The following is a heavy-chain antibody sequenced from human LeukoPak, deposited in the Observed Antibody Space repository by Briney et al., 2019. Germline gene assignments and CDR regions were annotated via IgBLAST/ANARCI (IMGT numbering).Heavy chain of an antibody. Sequence: GGSLRLSCAASGFTFSNFGMSWVRQAPGKGLEWVGRIKSKTDGGTTDYAAPVKGRFTISRDDSKNTLYMQMNSLKTEDTAVYYCTTDIVVPAAIWVFDYWGQGTLVTVSS. CDR3: TTDIVVPAAIWVFDY. CDR1: GFTFSNFG. J-gene: IGHJ4*02. V-gene: IGHV3-15*01. D-gene: IGHD2-2*01. CDR2: IKSKTDGGTT.